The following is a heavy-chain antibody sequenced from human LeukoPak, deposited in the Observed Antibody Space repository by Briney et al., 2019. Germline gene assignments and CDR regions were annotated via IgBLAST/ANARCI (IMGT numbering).Heavy chain of an antibody. CDR1: LTPFVVTT. J-gene: IGHJ4*02. D-gene: IGHD5-12*01. Sequence: ASVRLSPALSQLTPFVVTTRAGSQAPGQGLEWMGWLNPNTGDTNYAQKFQGRVTMTGDTSNSTAYMKLSRLRTDDTAVYYCARGDKVRRVVDYWGQGTLVTVSS. V-gene: IGHV1-2*02. CDR2: LNPNTGDT. CDR3: ARGDKVRRVVDY.